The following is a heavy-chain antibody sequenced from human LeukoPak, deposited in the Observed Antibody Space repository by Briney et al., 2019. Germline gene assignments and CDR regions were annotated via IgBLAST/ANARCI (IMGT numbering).Heavy chain of an antibody. Sequence: GRSLRLSCAASWFAFSASAMHWVRQASGKGLECVGRIRTKPNSYATAYAASVKGRFTIPRDDSKNTAYLQMNSLKTEDTAVYYCTRSLSSSSDYWGQGTLVTVSS. V-gene: IGHV3-73*01. CDR1: WFAFSASA. J-gene: IGHJ4*02. CDR3: TRSLSSSSDY. CDR2: IRTKPNSYAT. D-gene: IGHD6-13*01.